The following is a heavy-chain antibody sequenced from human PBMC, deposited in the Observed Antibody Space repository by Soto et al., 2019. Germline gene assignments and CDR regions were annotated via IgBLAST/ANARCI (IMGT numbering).Heavy chain of an antibody. V-gene: IGHV3-74*01. CDR1: GFTFSGYW. Sequence: GWSLRLSCAVSGFTFSGYWMHWVRQAPGKGPVWVSRLNPNGTFTTNADSVKGRFTISRDNAKNTVYLQMNSLRADDTAVYYCERGGNTTNQWAFFYNWCQGNVVTVSS. D-gene: IGHD1-26*01. CDR2: LNPNGTFT. CDR3: ERGGNTTNQWAFFYN. J-gene: IGHJ4*02.